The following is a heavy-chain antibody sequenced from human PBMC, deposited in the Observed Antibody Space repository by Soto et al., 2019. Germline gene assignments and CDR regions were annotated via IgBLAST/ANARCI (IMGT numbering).Heavy chain of an antibody. V-gene: IGHV3-33*01. CDR3: ARDGDVNTGFGKDY. J-gene: IGHJ4*02. CDR1: GCTFRSDG. D-gene: IGHD3-16*01. Sequence: QVQLVESGGGVVQPGRSLRLSCAACGCTFRSDGMHWVRQAPGKGLEWVAFIWHDGGNKFYAESVKGRFTISRDNSKNTLYLQMTSLSAEDTAMYYCARDGDVNTGFGKDYWGQGTLVTFYS. CDR2: IWHDGGNK.